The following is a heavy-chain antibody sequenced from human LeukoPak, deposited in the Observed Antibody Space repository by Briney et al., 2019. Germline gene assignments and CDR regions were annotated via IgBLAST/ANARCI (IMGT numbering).Heavy chain of an antibody. CDR2: IYYTGTT. Sequence: SETLSLTCAVFRGSITNSSCYWGWIRQPPGKGLEWIGGIYYTGTTYYSPSLNSRITISMDPSKNQSSLRLASVTAADTALYYCARRAVVPAAVSYFDNWGQGTLVTVSS. V-gene: IGHV4-39*01. CDR3: ARRAVVPAAVSYFDN. J-gene: IGHJ4*02. D-gene: IGHD2-2*01. CDR1: RGSITNSSCY.